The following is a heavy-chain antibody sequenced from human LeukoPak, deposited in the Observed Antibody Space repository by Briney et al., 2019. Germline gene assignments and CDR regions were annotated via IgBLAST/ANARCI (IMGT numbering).Heavy chain of an antibody. CDR1: GFTLSNYG. D-gene: IGHD3-3*01. Sequence: PGGSLRLSCAASGFTLSNYGMHWVRQAPGKGLEWVAVVWYDGSYKYYADSVKGRFIITRDNSKNTLYLQMNSLRAEDTAVYYCAREGAERLFVSNWFDPWGQGTLVTVSS. CDR3: AREGAERLFVSNWFDP. CDR2: VWYDGSYK. V-gene: IGHV3-33*01. J-gene: IGHJ5*02.